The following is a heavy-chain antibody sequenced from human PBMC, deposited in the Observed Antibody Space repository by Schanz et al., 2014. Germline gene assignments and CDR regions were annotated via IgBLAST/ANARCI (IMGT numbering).Heavy chain of an antibody. CDR2: SRNKGHSYTS. CDR1: GFTFSDHF. D-gene: IGHD3-9*01. CDR3: ARRNFYDKSAAFDY. J-gene: IGHJ4*02. V-gene: IGHV3-72*01. Sequence: DWPGGSLRLSCAASGFTFSDHFMDWVRQAPGKGLEWFGHSRNKGHSYTSEYAASVKGRFTISRDESESSLYLQMDSLKTEDTAVYYCARRNFYDKSAAFDYWGQGSLVTVSS.